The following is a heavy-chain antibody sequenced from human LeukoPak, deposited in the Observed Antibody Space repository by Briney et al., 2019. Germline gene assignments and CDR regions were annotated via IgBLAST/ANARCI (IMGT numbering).Heavy chain of an antibody. CDR1: GYRFTRYG. V-gene: IGHV1-18*01. CDR3: ARGRHSSDWDEDFDY. D-gene: IGHD6-25*01. CDR2: ISPYNGDT. Sequence: GASVKVSCKPSGYRFTRYGISWVRQAPGQGLEWVGWISPYNGDTNYAQKLQGRVTMTTDTSTNTAYMELRSLTSDDTAVYTCARGRHSSDWDEDFDYWGQGTLVTVSS. J-gene: IGHJ4*02.